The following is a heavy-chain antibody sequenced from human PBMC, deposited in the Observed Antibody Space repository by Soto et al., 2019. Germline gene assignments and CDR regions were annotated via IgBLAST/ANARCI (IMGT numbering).Heavy chain of an antibody. J-gene: IGHJ4*02. Sequence: SESLSLTCDVYGGSFCGYIWTWIRQTPGKGLQWIGQINHSGSANYNPSLKSRVTISVHTSINTVYLELTTLTYEDTAVYYCEVTTGYWGQGTMVTVSS. D-gene: IGHD4-17*01. CDR3: EVTTGY. CDR1: GGSFCGYI. CDR2: INHSGSA. V-gene: IGHV4-34*01.